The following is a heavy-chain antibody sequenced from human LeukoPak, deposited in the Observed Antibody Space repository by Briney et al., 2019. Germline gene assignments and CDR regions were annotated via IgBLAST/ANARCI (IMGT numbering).Heavy chain of an antibody. CDR1: GFTFSSYA. V-gene: IGHV3-30*04. CDR2: ISYDGSNK. J-gene: IGHJ4*02. Sequence: PGGSLRLSCAASGFTFSSYAMHWVRQAPGKGLEWVAVISYDGSNKYYADSVKGRFTISRDNSKNTLYLQMNSLRSDDTAVYYCARTIKDSGSYSYWGQGTLVTVSS. D-gene: IGHD1-26*01. CDR3: ARTIKDSGSYSY.